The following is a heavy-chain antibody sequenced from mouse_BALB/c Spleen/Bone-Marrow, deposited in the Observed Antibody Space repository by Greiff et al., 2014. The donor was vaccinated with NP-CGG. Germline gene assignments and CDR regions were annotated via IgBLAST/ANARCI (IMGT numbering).Heavy chain of an antibody. D-gene: IGHD1-1*01. CDR3: AAYYYGGSYGFAY. J-gene: IGHJ3*01. CDR2: IGPANGNT. Sequence: VQLQQSGAELVKPGASVKLSCTASGFNIKDTYMHWVKQRPEQGPEWIGRIGPANGNTKYDPKFQGKATITADTSSNTAYLQLSSLTSEDTAVYYCAAYYYGGSYGFAYWGQGTLVTVSA. V-gene: IGHV14-3*02. CDR1: GFNIKDTY.